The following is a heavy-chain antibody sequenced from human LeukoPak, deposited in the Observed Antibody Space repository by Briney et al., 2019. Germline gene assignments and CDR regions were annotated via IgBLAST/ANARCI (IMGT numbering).Heavy chain of an antibody. D-gene: IGHD3-22*01. Sequence: GRSLTLSCAASGFTFSSYAMTWVRQPPGKGLEWVSAINDRGDHTYYTDSVRGRFTISRDHSKNTLYLQMNSLRAEDTAVYYCARDYYDSSGYYEGWFDPWGQGTLVTVPS. J-gene: IGHJ5*02. V-gene: IGHV3-23*01. CDR1: GFTFSSYA. CDR3: ARDYYDSSGYYEGWFDP. CDR2: INDRGDHT.